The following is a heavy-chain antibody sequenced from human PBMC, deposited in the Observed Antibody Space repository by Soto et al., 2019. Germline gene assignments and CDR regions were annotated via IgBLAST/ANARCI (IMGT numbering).Heavy chain of an antibody. CDR2: INTYNGNT. D-gene: IGHD3-16*01. CDR1: GYIFTRYG. V-gene: IGHV1-18*01. J-gene: IGHJ6*02. CDR3: AMVDVYVTPSPQDV. Sequence: QVQLVQSGAEVKNPGASVKVSCKASGYIFTRYGIVWARQAPGQGLEWMGWINTYNGNTNYAQNVQGRVTLTTDTSTSTAYMELRSLRSNDTAIYYCAMVDVYVTPSPQDVWGQGTTVIVSS.